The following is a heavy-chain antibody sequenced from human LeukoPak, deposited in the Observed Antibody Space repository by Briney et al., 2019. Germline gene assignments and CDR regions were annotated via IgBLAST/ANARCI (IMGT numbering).Heavy chain of an antibody. CDR2: IYHSGTT. Sequence: PSETLSLTCAVSDYSITSDYYWGWIRQPPGKGLEWIGSIYHSGTTDYNPSLKSRVTISVDTSKNQFSLKLTSVTAADTAVYYCAREGSTSGTNWFDPWGQGNLVTVSS. D-gene: IGHD3-10*01. J-gene: IGHJ5*02. CDR3: AREGSTSGTNWFDP. CDR1: DYSITSDYY. V-gene: IGHV4-38-2*01.